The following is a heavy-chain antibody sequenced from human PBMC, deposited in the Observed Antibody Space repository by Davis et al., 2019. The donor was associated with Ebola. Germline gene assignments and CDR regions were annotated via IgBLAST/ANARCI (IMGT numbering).Heavy chain of an antibody. CDR2: IYYSGST. V-gene: IGHV4-59*12. Sequence: MPSETLSLTCAVYGGSFSGYYWSWIRQPPGKGLEWIGYIYYSGSTNYNPSLKSRVTISVDTSKNQFSLKLSSVTAADTAVYYCARSFIIPYFDYWGQGTLVTVSS. CDR1: GGSFSGYY. J-gene: IGHJ4*02. CDR3: ARSFIIPYFDY. D-gene: IGHD3-10*01.